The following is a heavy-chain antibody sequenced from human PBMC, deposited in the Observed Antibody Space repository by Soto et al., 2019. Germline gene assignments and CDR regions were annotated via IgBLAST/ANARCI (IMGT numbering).Heavy chain of an antibody. D-gene: IGHD3-3*01. CDR1: GYTFTSYG. J-gene: IGHJ4*02. CDR3: ARDDSDFWSAQHLTFDY. Sequence: QVQLVQSGAEVKKPGASVKVSCKASGYTFTSYGISWVRQAPGQGLEWMGWISAYNGNTNYAQKLQGRVTMTTDTSTSTAYMELRSLRSDDTAVYYCARDDSDFWSAQHLTFDYWGQATLVTLSS. V-gene: IGHV1-18*01. CDR2: ISAYNGNT.